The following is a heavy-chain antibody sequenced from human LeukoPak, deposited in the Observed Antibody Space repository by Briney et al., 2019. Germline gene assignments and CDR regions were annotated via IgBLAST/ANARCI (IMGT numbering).Heavy chain of an antibody. CDR1: GFTFYSYG. CDR2: ISSSSSTI. CDR3: ARARNSNVAPYFDY. J-gene: IGHJ4*02. Sequence: GGSLRLSCAASGFTFYSYGMSWVRQAPGKGLEWVSYISSSSSTIYYADSVKGRFTISRDNAKNSLYLQMNSLRAEDTAVYYCARARNSNVAPYFDYWGQGTLVTVSS. D-gene: IGHD5-12*01. V-gene: IGHV3-48*01.